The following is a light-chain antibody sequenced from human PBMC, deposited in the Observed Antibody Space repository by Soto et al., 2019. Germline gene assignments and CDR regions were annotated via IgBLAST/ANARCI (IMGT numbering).Light chain of an antibody. Sequence: EIVLTQSPGTLSLSPGERATLSCRASQSVSSSYLAWYQQKPCQAPRLLIYGASGRATGIPDRFSGSGSGTDFTLTISRLEPEDFAVYYCQQYGSSPGYTFGEGTKLEIK. CDR2: GAS. J-gene: IGKJ2*01. V-gene: IGKV3-20*01. CDR3: QQYGSSPGYT. CDR1: QSVSSSY.